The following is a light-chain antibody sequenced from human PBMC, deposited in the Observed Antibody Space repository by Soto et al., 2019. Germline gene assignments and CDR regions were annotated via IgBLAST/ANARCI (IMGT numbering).Light chain of an antibody. V-gene: IGLV2-14*03. Sequence: QSVLTQPASVSGSPGQSITISCTGTSGDVGGFNYVSWYQQHLGKAPKLMIYEVSNRPSGVSNRFSGSKSGNTASLTISGLQAEDEADYYCSSYTSSSSIYVFGTGTKVTVL. CDR2: EVS. CDR3: SSYTSSSSIYV. J-gene: IGLJ1*01. CDR1: SGDVGGFNY.